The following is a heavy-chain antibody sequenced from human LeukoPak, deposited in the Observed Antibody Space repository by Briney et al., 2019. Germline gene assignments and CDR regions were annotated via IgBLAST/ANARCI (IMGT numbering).Heavy chain of an antibody. Sequence: SETLSLTCTVSGGSISSYYWSWIRQPPGKGLEWIGYIYYSGSTNYNPSLKSRVTISVDTSKNQFSLKRRSVTGADTAVYYCARVTGYMIEDYFDYWGQGTLVTVSS. D-gene: IGHD3-22*01. J-gene: IGHJ4*02. CDR2: IYYSGST. CDR3: ARVTGYMIEDYFDY. CDR1: GGSISSYY. V-gene: IGHV4-59*01.